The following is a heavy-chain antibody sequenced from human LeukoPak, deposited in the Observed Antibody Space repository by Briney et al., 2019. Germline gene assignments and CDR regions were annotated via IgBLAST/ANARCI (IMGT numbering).Heavy chain of an antibody. CDR2: IYYSGST. CDR3: TAGYSYDLFDY. D-gene: IGHD5-18*01. V-gene: IGHV4-39*07. Sequence: SETLSLTCTVSGGSISSYYWGWIRQPPGKGLEWIGSIYYSGSTYYNPSLKSRVTMSVDTSKNQFSLKLSSVTAADTAMYYCTAGYSYDLFDYWGQGTLVTVSS. CDR1: GGSISSYY. J-gene: IGHJ4*02.